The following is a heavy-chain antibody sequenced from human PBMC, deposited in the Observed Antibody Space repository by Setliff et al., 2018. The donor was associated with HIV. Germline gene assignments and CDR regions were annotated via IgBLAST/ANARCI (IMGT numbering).Heavy chain of an antibody. CDR3: ARGFGDYYDSSGYYYSAPWGFWFDP. CDR2: IYYSGSI. D-gene: IGHD3-22*01. Sequence: PSETLSLTCTVSGGSISGYYWSWIRQPPGKGLEWIGYIYYSGSINYNPSLKSRVTISVDTSKNQFSLKLSSVTAADTAVYYCARGFGDYYDSSGYYYSAPWGFWFDPWGQGTLVTVSS. CDR1: GGSISGYY. V-gene: IGHV4-59*01. J-gene: IGHJ5*02.